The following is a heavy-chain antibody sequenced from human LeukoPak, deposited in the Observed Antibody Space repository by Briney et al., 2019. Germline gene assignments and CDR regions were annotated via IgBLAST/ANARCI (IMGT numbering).Heavy chain of an antibody. CDR3: ARRTYGATAGRGDPYYFDY. V-gene: IGHV3-20*04. J-gene: IGHJ4*02. D-gene: IGHD6-13*01. CDR2: INWSGDSI. CDR1: GLTFDDYG. Sequence: GGSLRLPCAASGLTFDDYGMTWVRQAPGKGLEWVSGINWSGDSITYADSVKGRFTISRDNAKNSLYLQMNRLRVEDTALYYCARRTYGATAGRGDPYYFDYWGQGTLVTASS.